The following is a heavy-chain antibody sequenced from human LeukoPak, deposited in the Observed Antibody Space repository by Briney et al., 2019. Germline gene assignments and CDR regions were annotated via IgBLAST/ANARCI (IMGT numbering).Heavy chain of an antibody. J-gene: IGHJ3*02. CDR2: IHHSGST. Sequence: PSETLSLTCTVSGGSINSGGSFWSWIRQPPGKGLRWIGYIHHSGSTYYNPSLKSRVTISVDTSKNQFSLKLSSVTAADTAVYYCAKYLQYSSSWYYAFDIWGQGTMVTVSS. CDR1: GGSINSGGSF. V-gene: IGHV4-30-2*01. CDR3: AKYLQYSSSWYYAFDI. D-gene: IGHD6-13*01.